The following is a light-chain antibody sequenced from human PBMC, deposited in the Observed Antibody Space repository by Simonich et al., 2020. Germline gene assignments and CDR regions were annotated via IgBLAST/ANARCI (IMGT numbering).Light chain of an antibody. CDR1: QSVLYSSNNKNY. J-gene: IGKJ3*01. CDR2: CAS. Sequence: DIVMTQSPDSLAVSLGERATINCKSSQSVLYSSNNKNYLAWYQQKPGQPPKLLIYCASTRESRPPDRFSGSGSGTDFTLTISSLQAEDVAVYYCQQYYSTPFTFGPGTKVDIK. V-gene: IGKV4-1*01. CDR3: QQYYSTPFT.